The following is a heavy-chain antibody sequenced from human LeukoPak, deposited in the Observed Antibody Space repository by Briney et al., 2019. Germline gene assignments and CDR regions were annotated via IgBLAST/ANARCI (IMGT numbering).Heavy chain of an antibody. J-gene: IGHJ4*02. CDR3: ARASTELPFDY. CDR2: IYHSGST. V-gene: IGHV4-34*01. CDR1: GGSFSGYY. D-gene: IGHD1-26*01. Sequence: TSETLSLTCAVYGGSFSGYYWSWIRQPPGKGLERIGEIYHSGSTNYNPSLKSRVTISVDTSKNQFSLKLSSVTAADTAVYYCARASTELPFDYWGQGTLVTVSS.